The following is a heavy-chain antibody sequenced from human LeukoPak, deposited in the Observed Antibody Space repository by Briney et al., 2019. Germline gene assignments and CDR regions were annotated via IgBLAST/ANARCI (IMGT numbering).Heavy chain of an antibody. CDR2: ISAYNGNT. D-gene: IGHD3-10*01. CDR3: ARYYGSGNANYFDY. V-gene: IGHV1-18*01. CDR1: GYTFTSYG. J-gene: IGHJ4*02. Sequence: ASVKVSCKASGYTFTSYGISWVRQAPGQGLEWMGWISAYNGNTNYAQKLQGRVTMTTDTSTSTAYMELSSLRSEDTAVYYCARYYGSGNANYFDYWGQGTLVTVSS.